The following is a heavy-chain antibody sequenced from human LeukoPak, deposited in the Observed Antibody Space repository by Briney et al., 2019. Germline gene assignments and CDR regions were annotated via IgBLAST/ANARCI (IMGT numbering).Heavy chain of an antibody. Sequence: SQTHSLTCAISGDSVSSNSATWNWIRQSPSRGLEWLGRTYYRSKWYKYYAVSVKGRIAINPDTSKNQFSLQLNSVTPEDTAVYYCARGPSYFQHWGQGTLVTVSS. CDR2: TYYRSKWYK. CDR3: ARGPSYFQH. J-gene: IGHJ1*01. V-gene: IGHV6-1*01. CDR1: GDSVSSNSAT.